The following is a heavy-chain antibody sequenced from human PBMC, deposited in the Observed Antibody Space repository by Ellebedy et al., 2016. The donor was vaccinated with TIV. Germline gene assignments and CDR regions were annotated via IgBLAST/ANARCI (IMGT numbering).Heavy chain of an antibody. CDR3: ARLGRGLPVY. V-gene: IGHV4-39*01. CDR1: GGSISSSSYY. Sequence: MPSETLSLTCTVSGGSISSSSYYWGWIRQPPGKGLEWIGSIYYSGSTYYNPSLKRRVTISVDTSKNQFSLKLSSVTAAETAVYYCARLGRGLPVYWGQGTLVTVSS. CDR2: IYYSGST. D-gene: IGHD1-26*01. J-gene: IGHJ4*02.